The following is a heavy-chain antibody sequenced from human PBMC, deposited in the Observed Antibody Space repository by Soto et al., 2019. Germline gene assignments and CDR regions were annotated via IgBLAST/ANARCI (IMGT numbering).Heavy chain of an antibody. CDR2: ITPTLNIA. CDR1: GGTFSSYT. D-gene: IGHD1-26*01. J-gene: IGHJ4*02. CDR3: ARGYYSGSNPSSVDY. Sequence: QLQLVQSGAEVREPGSSVKVSCKASGGTFSSYTVIWVRQAPGQGLEWMGGITPTLNIAKYAEKFQGRVTITADESTSTVNRHLSSLRSEDTAVYFCARGYYSGSNPSSVDYWGQGPLVAVSS. V-gene: IGHV1-69*01.